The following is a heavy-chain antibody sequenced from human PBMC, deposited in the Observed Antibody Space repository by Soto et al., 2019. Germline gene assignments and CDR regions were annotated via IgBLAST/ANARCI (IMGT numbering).Heavy chain of an antibody. J-gene: IGHJ4*02. CDR1: GFNFTTFA. Sequence: QMQLVQSGPEVKKPGTSVKVSCKASGFNFTTFAVQWVRQARGQRLEWMGWIVIGSGNTNFAQKFQERVSITRDMSTTTAYMEMSSLTSEDKAVYYCAASYTSSSVSDFWGQGTLVTVSS. V-gene: IGHV1-58*01. D-gene: IGHD6-6*01. CDR3: AASYTSSSVSDF. CDR2: IVIGSGNT.